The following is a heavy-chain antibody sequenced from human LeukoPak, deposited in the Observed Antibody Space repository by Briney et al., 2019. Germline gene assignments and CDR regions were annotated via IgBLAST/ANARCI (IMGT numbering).Heavy chain of an antibody. V-gene: IGHV4-59*01. Sequence: SETLSLTCSVSGDFISGYYWSWIRQSPGKGLDYIGYVYYSGKTNYNPSLRSRVTMSVDTSKNQFSLTLSSVTAADTAVYYCARDKPVAGTNAFDIWGQGTMVTVSS. D-gene: IGHD6-19*01. CDR2: VYYSGKT. CDR1: GDFISGYY. J-gene: IGHJ3*02. CDR3: ARDKPVAGTNAFDI.